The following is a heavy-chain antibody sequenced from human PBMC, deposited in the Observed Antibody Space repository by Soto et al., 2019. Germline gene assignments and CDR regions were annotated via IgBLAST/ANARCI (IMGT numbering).Heavy chain of an antibody. CDR1: GFIFSDYD. CDR2: ITGNSIYK. D-gene: IGHD6-13*01. V-gene: IGHV3-21*01. J-gene: IGHJ4*02. Sequence: GGSLRLSCAASGFIFSDYDMTWVRQAPGKGLEWVSSITGNSIYKYGADSLKGRSTISRDNAKNTLFLQINSLRAGDTAVYYCAKVAYSSSWYYDYWGQGTLVTVSS. CDR3: AKVAYSSSWYYDY.